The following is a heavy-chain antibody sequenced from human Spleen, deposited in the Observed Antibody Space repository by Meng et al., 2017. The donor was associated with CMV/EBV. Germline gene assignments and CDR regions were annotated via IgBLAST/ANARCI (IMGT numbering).Heavy chain of an antibody. CDR1: GLSFSRYV. V-gene: IGHV3-21*01. D-gene: IGHD3-3*01. J-gene: IGHJ6*02. CDR3: ARASASYYYGMDV. CDR2: ISSGPSWN. Sequence: GGSLRLSCAASGLSFSRYVMHWVRQVPGKGLEWVSCISSGPSWNNYGDSVKGRFTISRDNAKNTLYLQVNSLTAEDTAVYYCARASASYYYGMDVWGQGTTVTVSS.